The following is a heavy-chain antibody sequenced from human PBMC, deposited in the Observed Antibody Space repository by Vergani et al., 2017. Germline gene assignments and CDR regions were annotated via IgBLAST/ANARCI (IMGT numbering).Heavy chain of an antibody. D-gene: IGHD3-10*01. CDR3: VKDEAILWRSPVFDY. CDR2: IRGSGGST. CDR1: GFTSSYYG. Sequence: VHLVESGGGVVQPGRSLRLSCVVSGFTSSYYGMHWVRQAPGKGLEWVSAIRGSGGSTYYADSVKGRFTISRDNSKNTLYLQMNSLRAEDTAVYYGVKDEAILWRSPVFDYWGQGTLVTVSS. J-gene: IGHJ4*02. V-gene: IGHV3-23*04.